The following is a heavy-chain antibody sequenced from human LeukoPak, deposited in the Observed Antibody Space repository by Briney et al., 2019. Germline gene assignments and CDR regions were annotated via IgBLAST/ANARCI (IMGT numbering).Heavy chain of an antibody. D-gene: IGHD6-13*01. CDR3: ASGQQQLINDFDY. V-gene: IGHV3-30-3*01. CDR2: ISYDGSNK. CDR1: GFTFSSYA. J-gene: IGHJ4*02. Sequence: QPGRSLRLSCAASGFTFSSYAMHWVRQAPGKGLEWVAVISYDGSNKYYADSVKGRFTISRDNSKNTLYLQMNSLRAEDTAVYYCASGQQQLINDFDYWGQGTLVTDSS.